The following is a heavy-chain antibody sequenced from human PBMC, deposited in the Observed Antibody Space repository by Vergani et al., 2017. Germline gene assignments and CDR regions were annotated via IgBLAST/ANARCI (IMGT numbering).Heavy chain of an antibody. CDR3: ARHRGACGFLPSSYFYGMDV. CDR2: IYHSGDT. J-gene: IGHJ6*02. V-gene: IGHV4-38-2*01. CDR1: DSSIMTNPY. Sequence: QVQLQESGPGLVKPSETLTLTCDVSDSSIMTNPYWGWFRQSPGKGLEWIGCIYHSGDTHYNSSLKSRVSISIVSSSKFSLSLTSVTAAETAIYYCARHRGACGFLPSSYFYGMDVWGHGTTVTVSS. D-gene: IGHD2-15*01.